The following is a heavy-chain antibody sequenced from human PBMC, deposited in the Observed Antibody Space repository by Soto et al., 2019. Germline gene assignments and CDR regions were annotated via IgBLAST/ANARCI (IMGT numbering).Heavy chain of an antibody. Sequence: PGGSLRLSCAASGFTFDDYAMHWVRQAPGKGLEWVSGISWNSGSIGYADSVKGRFTISRDNAKNSLYLQMNSLRAEDTALYYCAKDFYDFWSGTIDYWGQGTLVTVSS. CDR1: GFTFDDYA. CDR2: ISWNSGSI. CDR3: AKDFYDFWSGTIDY. V-gene: IGHV3-9*01. D-gene: IGHD3-3*01. J-gene: IGHJ4*02.